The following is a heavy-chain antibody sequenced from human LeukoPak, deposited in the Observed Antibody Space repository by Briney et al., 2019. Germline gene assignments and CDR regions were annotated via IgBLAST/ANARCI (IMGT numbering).Heavy chain of an antibody. J-gene: IGHJ4*02. CDR1: GIPFMNYA. V-gene: IGHV3-23*01. D-gene: IGHD3-22*01. Sequence: GGYLRPPCGSSGIPFMNYALSWGRRGPGKGVGGVAVFLGSGSSGGSVFYADSVKGQFTRSRDNSKNTLYLQMNSLRADDTAVYYCARDDDSSGNLFDYWGQGTLVTVSS. CDR2: FLGSGSSGGSV. CDR3: ARDDDSSGNLFDY.